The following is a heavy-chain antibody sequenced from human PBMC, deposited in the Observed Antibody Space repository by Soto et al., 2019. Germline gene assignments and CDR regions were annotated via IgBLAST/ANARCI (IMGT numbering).Heavy chain of an antibody. CDR2: IKSKTDGGTT. J-gene: IGHJ4*02. CDR1: GFTFSNAW. Sequence: GGSLRLSCAASGFTFSNAWMNWVRQAPGKGLEWVGRIKSKTDGGTTDYAAPVKGRFTISRDDSKNSLYLQMNSLRAEDTGVYYCARDLGVALATLTLDYWGQGTLVTVSS. D-gene: IGHD2-15*01. V-gene: IGHV3-15*07. CDR3: ARDLGVALATLTLDY.